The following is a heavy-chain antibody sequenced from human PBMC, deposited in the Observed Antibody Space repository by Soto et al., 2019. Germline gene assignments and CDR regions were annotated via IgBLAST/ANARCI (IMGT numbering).Heavy chain of an antibody. CDR3: TRVNSGQNGLDP. V-gene: IGHV4-61*08. CDR1: SLGFR. D-gene: IGHD1-26*01. CDR2: IYFSGRT. Sequence: SLGFRRILIRQAPGKGLEWIGFIYFSGRTNYNPSLKSRVTMSLDTSKNQFSLKLRSVTPADTAVYIRTRVNSGQNGLDPSAERLLVTVSS. J-gene: IGHJ5*02.